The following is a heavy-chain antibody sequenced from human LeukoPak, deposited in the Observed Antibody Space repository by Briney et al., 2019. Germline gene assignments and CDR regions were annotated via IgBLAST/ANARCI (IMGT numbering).Heavy chain of an antibody. CDR3: ARVWGSYRDIDY. D-gene: IGHD3-16*02. V-gene: IGHV4-34*01. J-gene: IGHJ4*02. Sequence: SETLSLTCAVYGGSFSGYYWSWIRQPPGKGLEWIGEVNHSGSTNYNPSLKSRVTISVDTSKNQFSLKLSSVTAADTAVYYCARVWGSYRDIDYWGQGTLVTVSS. CDR2: VNHSGST. CDR1: GGSFSGYY.